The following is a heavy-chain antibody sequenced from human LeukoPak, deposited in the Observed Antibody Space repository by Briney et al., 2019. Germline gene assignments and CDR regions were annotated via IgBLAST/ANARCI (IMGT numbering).Heavy chain of an antibody. V-gene: IGHV1-46*01. D-gene: IGHD3-3*01. CDR3: ARGLSMRLWSYYDFWSAKYWFDP. CDR1: GYTFTSYY. Sequence: ASVKVSCKASGYTFTSYYMHWVRQAPGQGLEWMGIINPSGGSTNYNPSLKSRVTISVDTSKNQFSLKLSSVTAADTAVYYCARGLSMRLWSYYDFWSAKYWFDPWGQGTLVTVSS. CDR2: INPSGGST. J-gene: IGHJ5*02.